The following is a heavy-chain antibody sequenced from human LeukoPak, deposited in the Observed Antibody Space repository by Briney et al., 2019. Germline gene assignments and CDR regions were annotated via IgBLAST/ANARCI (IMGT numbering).Heavy chain of an antibody. CDR3: AKWGDYDVLTGYYVPGY. Sequence: PGASLRLSCAASGFTFSNYAMSWVRQAPGKGLEWVSAILGSGGSTYYADSVKGRFTVSRDNSKSTLYLQMNSLRAEDTASYYCAKWGDYDVLTGYYVPGYWGQGTLVTVSS. CDR2: ILGSGGST. D-gene: IGHD3-9*01. CDR1: GFTFSNYA. J-gene: IGHJ4*02. V-gene: IGHV3-23*01.